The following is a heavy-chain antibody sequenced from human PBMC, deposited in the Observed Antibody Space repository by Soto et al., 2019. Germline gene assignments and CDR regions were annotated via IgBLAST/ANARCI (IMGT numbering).Heavy chain of an antibody. CDR3: ARASYYDFWSGSGGGYYYYYGTDV. Sequence: GASVKVSCKASGYTFTSYGISWVRQAPGQGLEWMGWISAYNGNTNYAQKLQGRVTMTTDTSTSTAYMELRSLRSDDTAVYYCARASYYDFWSGSGGGYYYYYGTDVWGKGTMVTVPS. D-gene: IGHD3-3*01. CDR2: ISAYNGNT. V-gene: IGHV1-18*01. CDR1: GYTFTSYG. J-gene: IGHJ6*04.